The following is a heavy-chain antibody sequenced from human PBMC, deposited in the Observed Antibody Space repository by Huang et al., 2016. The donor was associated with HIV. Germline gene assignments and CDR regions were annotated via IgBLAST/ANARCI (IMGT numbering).Heavy chain of an antibody. V-gene: IGHV3-74*01. CDR2: MNRDGSSS. CDR3: VRDPRIQSWLNYFDY. CDR1: GFTFSSYW. J-gene: IGHJ4*02. D-gene: IGHD3-22*01. Sequence: EVQLVESGGGLVQPGGSLRLSCAASGFTFSSYWMHGVRQAPGKGLVWVSRMNRDGSSSGYADSVKGRFTISRDNAKNTLYLQMNSLRAEDTAVYYCVRDPRIQSWLNYFDYWGQGTLVSVSS.